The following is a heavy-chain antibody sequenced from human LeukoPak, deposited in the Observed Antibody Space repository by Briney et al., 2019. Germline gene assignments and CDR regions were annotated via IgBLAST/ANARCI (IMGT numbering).Heavy chain of an antibody. V-gene: IGHV4-34*01. CDR1: GGSFSGYY. D-gene: IGHD6-13*01. CDR3: ARPRAIAAAGSWKS. CDR2: INHSGST. J-gene: IGHJ4*02. Sequence: SDTLSLTCAVYGGSFSGYYWSWIRQPPGKGLEWIGEINHSGSTNYNPSLKSRVTISVDTSKNQFSLKLSSVTAADTAVYYCARPRAIAAAGSWKSWGQGTLVTVSS.